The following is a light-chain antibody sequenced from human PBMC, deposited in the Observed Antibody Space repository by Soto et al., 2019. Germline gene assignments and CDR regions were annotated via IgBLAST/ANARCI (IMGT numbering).Light chain of an antibody. CDR3: QKYNSAPRT. Sequence: DVQMTQSPSSLSASVGDRVTITCRASRVIGDYLAWYQQKSGKVTKLLIYPASTLQSGVSSRFSGSGSGTDFTHTISSLQPEDVATYYCQKYNSAPRTFGQGTKVEI. V-gene: IGKV1-27*01. CDR1: RVIGDY. J-gene: IGKJ1*01. CDR2: PAS.